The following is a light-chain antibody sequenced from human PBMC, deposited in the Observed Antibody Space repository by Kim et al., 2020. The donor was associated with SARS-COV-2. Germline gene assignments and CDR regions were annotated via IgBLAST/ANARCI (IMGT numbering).Light chain of an antibody. Sequence: PRERATLSCRASQSGSGCSYLAWYQQKPGQAPRPLIYGASNRATGIPDRFSGSGSGTDFTLTISRLEPEDFAVYYCQHYGSSPPYTFGQGTKLEI. J-gene: IGKJ2*01. CDR3: QHYGSSPPYT. CDR1: QSGSGCSY. V-gene: IGKV3-20*01. CDR2: GAS.